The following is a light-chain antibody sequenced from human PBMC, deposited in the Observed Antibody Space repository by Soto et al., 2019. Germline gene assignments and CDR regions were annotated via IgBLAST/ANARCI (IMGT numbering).Light chain of an antibody. J-gene: IGKJ4*01. CDR3: QQYDHRRRMLS. CDR2: ATS. CDR1: QSLTSN. V-gene: IGKV3-15*01. Sequence: EIILTQSPVTLYVSPGETATLSCRASQSLTSNVAWYQQRPGQAPRLLIYATSTRATEIPARFSGTGSGTEFTLTVASLQSDDFAVDYCQQYDHRRRMLSFGGG.